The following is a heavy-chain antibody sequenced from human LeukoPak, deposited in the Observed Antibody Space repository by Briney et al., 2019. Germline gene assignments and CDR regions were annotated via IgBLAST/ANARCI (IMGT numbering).Heavy chain of an antibody. D-gene: IGHD1-26*01. CDR1: GYTFTSYD. CDR3: ARVLSRLVGATTY. Sequence: GASVKVSCKASGYTFTSYDINWVRQATGQGLEWMGWMNPNSGNTGYAQKFQGRVTMTRNTSISTAYMELSSLRSEDTAVYYCARVLSRLVGATTYWGQGTLVTVSS. V-gene: IGHV1-8*01. J-gene: IGHJ4*02. CDR2: MNPNSGNT.